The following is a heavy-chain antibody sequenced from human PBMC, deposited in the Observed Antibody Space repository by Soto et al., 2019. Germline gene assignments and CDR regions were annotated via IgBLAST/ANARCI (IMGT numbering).Heavy chain of an antibody. Sequence: EVQLVESGGGLVQPGGSLRLSCAASGFTFSTYWMHWVRQAPGKGPVWVSRISSDGSGTDDAGSVTGRFTISRYHAKNPLYSQMHSLRAEDTAVYYCASAMTSVGATARGDYWGQGALVTVAS. CDR2: ISSDGSGT. D-gene: IGHD1-26*01. CDR1: GFTFSTYW. CDR3: ASAMTSVGATARGDY. V-gene: IGHV3-74*01. J-gene: IGHJ4*02.